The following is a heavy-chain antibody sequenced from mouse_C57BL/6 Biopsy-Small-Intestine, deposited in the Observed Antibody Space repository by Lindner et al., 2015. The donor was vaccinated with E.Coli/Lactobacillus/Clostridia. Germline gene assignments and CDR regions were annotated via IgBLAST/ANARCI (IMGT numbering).Heavy chain of an antibody. Sequence: QLQESGPELVKPGASVKISCKASGYSFSGYYINWVKQSPEKSLEWIGEINPTTGGSTYNQKFKAKATLTVDKSFSTAYMQLKSLTSEDSAVYYCARSHAEGDYWGQGTTLTVSS. CDR1: GYSFSGYY. CDR3: ARSHAEGDY. J-gene: IGHJ2*01. V-gene: IGHV1-42*01. CDR2: INPTTGGS.